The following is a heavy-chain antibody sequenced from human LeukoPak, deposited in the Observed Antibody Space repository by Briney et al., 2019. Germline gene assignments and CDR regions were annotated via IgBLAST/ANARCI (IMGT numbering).Heavy chain of an antibody. D-gene: IGHD2-15*01. Sequence: SETLSLTCTVSGGSISSSSYYWGWIRQPPGKGLEWIGSIYYSGSNYYNPSLKSRVTISVDTSKNQFSLKLSSVTAADTAVYYCARHPRTYCSGGSCYIYYYYMDVWGKGTTVTVSS. CDR1: GGSISSSSYY. CDR2: IYYSGSN. CDR3: ARHPRTYCSGGSCYIYYYYMDV. V-gene: IGHV4-39*01. J-gene: IGHJ6*03.